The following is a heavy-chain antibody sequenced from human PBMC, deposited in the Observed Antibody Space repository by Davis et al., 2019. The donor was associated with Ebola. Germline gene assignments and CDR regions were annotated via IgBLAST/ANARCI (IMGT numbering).Heavy chain of an antibody. CDR3: ARENTYYDTNAFDI. J-gene: IGHJ3*02. CDR2: ISSDSDYI. CDR1: GFTFSTYR. V-gene: IGHV3-21*01. Sequence: GESLKISCAASGFTFSTYRMSWVRQAPGKALEWVSSISSDSDYIYYADSAKGRFTISRDNAKNSLYLQMNSLRAEDTAVYYCARENTYYDTNAFDIWGQGTMVTVSS. D-gene: IGHD3-9*01.